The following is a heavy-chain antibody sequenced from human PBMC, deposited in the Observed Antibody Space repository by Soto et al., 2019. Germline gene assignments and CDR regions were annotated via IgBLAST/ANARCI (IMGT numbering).Heavy chain of an antibody. Sequence: ASVTVSCKASGYTFTGYYMHLALQAPAQGVEWMGWLKTFKGDTNYAQKFQGRVTLTRDTSISTAYMELSRLKSDDTAVYYCARVVSPYYDVLTGNWFDPWGQGTLVTVSS. J-gene: IGHJ5*02. CDR2: LKTFKGDT. V-gene: IGHV1-2*02. CDR3: ARVVSPYYDVLTGNWFDP. D-gene: IGHD3-9*01. CDR1: GYTFTGYY.